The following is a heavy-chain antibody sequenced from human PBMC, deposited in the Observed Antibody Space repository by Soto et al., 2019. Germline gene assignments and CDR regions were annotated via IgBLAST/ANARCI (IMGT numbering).Heavy chain of an antibody. CDR2: LYSSGSS. J-gene: IGHJ4*02. CDR3: ASEGSRSFLCY. CDR1: GHSMTGYY. V-gene: IGHV4-4*07. Sequence: SENLSLTCTVSGHSMTGYYWTWIRQPAGKGLEWIGRLYSSGSSAYDPSLESRVTMSLDTSRNQFFLNVTSVTAADTAVYYCASEGSRSFLCYWGRGTLVTVSA. D-gene: IGHD3-10*01.